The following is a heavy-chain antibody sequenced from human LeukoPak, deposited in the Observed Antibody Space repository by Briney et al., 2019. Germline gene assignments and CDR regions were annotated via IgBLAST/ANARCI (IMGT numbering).Heavy chain of an antibody. CDR1: GFTFSSYA. Sequence: PGGSLRLSCAASGFTFSSYAMSWVRQAPGKGLEWVSAISGSGGSTYYADSVKGRFTISRDNSKNTLYLQVNSLRAEDTAVYYCARGGSSWSGYFLHWGQGTLVTVSS. D-gene: IGHD6-13*01. V-gene: IGHV3-23*01. CDR2: ISGSGGST. CDR3: ARGGSSWSGYFLH. J-gene: IGHJ1*01.